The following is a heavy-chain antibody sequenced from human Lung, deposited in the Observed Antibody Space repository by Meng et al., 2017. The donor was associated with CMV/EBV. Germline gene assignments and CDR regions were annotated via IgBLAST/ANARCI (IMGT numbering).Heavy chain of an antibody. CDR3: ARDHAVTGSGIDY. V-gene: IGHV3-66*02. CDR2: IYTGGST. D-gene: IGHD6-19*01. CDR1: GISVSSNY. Sequence: GGSXRLXXAASGISVSSNYMTSVRQAPGKGLEWVSVIYTGGSTYYADSVQGRFTISRDNSKNTLYLQMNSLRAGDTAVYYCARDHAVTGSGIDYWGQGTLVTVSS. J-gene: IGHJ4*02.